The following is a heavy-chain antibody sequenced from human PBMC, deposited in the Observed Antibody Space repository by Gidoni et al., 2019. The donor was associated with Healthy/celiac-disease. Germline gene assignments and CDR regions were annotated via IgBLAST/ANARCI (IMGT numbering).Heavy chain of an antibody. Sequence: QVQLQQWGAGLLKPSEILSLTCAVYGGSFSGYYWSWIRQPPGKGLEWIGEINHSGSTNYNPSLKSRVTISVDTSKNQFSLKLSSVTAADTAVYYCARGGYNYMDVWGKGTTVTVSS. CDR1: GGSFSGYY. CDR3: ARGGYNYMDV. J-gene: IGHJ6*03. V-gene: IGHV4-34*01. CDR2: INHSGST.